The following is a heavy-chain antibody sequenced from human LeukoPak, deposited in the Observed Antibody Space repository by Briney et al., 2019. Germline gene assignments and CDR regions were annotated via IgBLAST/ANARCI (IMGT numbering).Heavy chain of an antibody. V-gene: IGHV1-46*01. D-gene: IGHD2-15*01. CDR2: INPSGGST. CDR3: ARGRVVVVAATNWFDP. Sequence: VASVKVSCKASGYTFTSYYMHWVRQAPGQGLEWMGIINPSGGSTSYAQKFQGRVTMTRDTSTSTAYMELSSLRSEDTAVYYCARGRVVVVAATNWFDPWGQEPWSPSPQ. CDR1: GYTFTSYY. J-gene: IGHJ5*02.